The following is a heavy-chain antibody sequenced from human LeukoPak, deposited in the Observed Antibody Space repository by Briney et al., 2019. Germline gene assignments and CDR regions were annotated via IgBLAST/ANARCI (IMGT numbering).Heavy chain of an antibody. Sequence: QPGGSLRLSCAASGFTFTSHSMNWVRQAPGKGLERVSAITGSSSSAYYADSVRGRFSISRDNSNNTLYLQMNSLRAEDTAVYYCAKGLRAYSWYYSDSWGQGTLVTVSS. V-gene: IGHV3-23*01. CDR3: AKGLRAYSWYYSDS. CDR1: GFTFTSHS. J-gene: IGHJ4*02. CDR2: ITGSSSSA. D-gene: IGHD5-12*01.